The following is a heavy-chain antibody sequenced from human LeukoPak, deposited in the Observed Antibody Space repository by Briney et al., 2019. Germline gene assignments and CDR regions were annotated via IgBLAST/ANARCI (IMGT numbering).Heavy chain of an antibody. V-gene: IGHV1-3*03. D-gene: IGHD2-21*01. CDR2: INGGNGNT. CDR3: ARNVALDY. CDR1: GYTFTTYA. Sequence: GAAVTVSFTASGYTFTTYAMHWVRQAPGQRLEWMGWINGGNGNTKYSQEFQGRVTITRDTSATTVYMELSSLRSEDMAVYYCARNVALDYWGQGTLVTVSS. J-gene: IGHJ4*02.